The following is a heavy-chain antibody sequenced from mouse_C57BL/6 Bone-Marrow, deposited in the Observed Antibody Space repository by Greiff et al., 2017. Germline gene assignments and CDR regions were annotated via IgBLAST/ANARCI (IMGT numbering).Heavy chain of an antibody. CDR2: IYPGDGDT. D-gene: IGHD1-1*01. J-gene: IGHJ2*01. CDR1: GYAFSSSW. Sequence: QVQLQQSGPELVKPGASVKISCKASGYAFSSSWMNWVKQRPGKGLEWIGRIYPGDGDTNYNGKFKGKATLTADKSSSTDYMQLSSLTSEDSAVYGYARGYYGSSPNYFDDWGKGTTLTVSA. V-gene: IGHV1-82*01. CDR3: ARGYYGSSPNYFDD.